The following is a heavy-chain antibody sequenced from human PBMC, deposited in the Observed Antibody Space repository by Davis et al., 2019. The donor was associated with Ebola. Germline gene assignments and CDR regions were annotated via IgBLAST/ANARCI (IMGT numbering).Heavy chain of an antibody. V-gene: IGHV3-23*01. Sequence: GESLKISCAASGFTFSSYAMSWVRQAPGKGLEWVSAISGSGGSTYYADSVKGRFTISRDNSKNTLYLQMNSLRAEDTAVYYCAKDLSLYDFWSGYRDYYYGMDVWGQGTTVTVSS. CDR1: GFTFSSYA. CDR2: ISGSGGST. J-gene: IGHJ6*02. CDR3: AKDLSLYDFWSGYRDYYYGMDV. D-gene: IGHD3-3*01.